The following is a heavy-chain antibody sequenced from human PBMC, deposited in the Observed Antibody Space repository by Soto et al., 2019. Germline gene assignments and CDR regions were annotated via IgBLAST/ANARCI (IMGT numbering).Heavy chain of an antibody. CDR2: ISAYNGNT. V-gene: IGHV1-18*01. J-gene: IGHJ6*02. CDR1: GYTFTSYG. D-gene: IGHD3-3*01. Sequence: ASVKVSCKASGYTFTSYGISWVRQAPGQGLEWMGWISAYNGNTNYAQKLQGRVTMTTDTSTSTAYMELRSLRSDDTSVYYCARAQADVYDFWGGYYSSNYYYGMDVLGQRHTATVCS. CDR3: ARAQADVYDFWGGYYSSNYYYGMDV.